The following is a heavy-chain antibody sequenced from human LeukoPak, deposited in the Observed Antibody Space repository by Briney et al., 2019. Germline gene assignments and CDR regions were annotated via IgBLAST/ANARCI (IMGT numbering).Heavy chain of an antibody. CDR3: AREGVVAARGAFDI. D-gene: IGHD2-15*01. Sequence: GGSLRLSCAASGFTFSSYAMHWIRQAPGKGLEWVAVISYDGSNKYYADSVKGRFTISRDNSKNTLYLQMNSLRAEDTAVYYCAREGVVAARGAFDIWGQGTMVTVSS. J-gene: IGHJ3*02. CDR2: ISYDGSNK. V-gene: IGHV3-30-3*01. CDR1: GFTFSSYA.